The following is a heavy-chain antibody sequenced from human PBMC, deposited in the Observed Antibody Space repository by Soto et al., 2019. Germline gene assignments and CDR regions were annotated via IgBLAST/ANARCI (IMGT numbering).Heavy chain of an antibody. CDR1: GGSFGGSY. CDR3: ARVPDR. D-gene: IGHD2-2*01. CDR2: IYHSGST. J-gene: IGHJ5*02. V-gene: IGHV4-34*01. Sequence: SETLSLTCAVYGGSFGGSYWSWIRQPPGKGLEWIGYIYHSGSTYYNPSLKSRVTISVDRSKNQFSLKLSSVTAADTAVYYCARVPDRWGQGTLVTVAS.